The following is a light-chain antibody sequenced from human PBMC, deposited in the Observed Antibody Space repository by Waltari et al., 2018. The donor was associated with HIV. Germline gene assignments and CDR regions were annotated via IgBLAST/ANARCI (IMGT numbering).Light chain of an antibody. Sequence: AIQMTQSPSSLSASVGDRVTIPCRASQGIGNDLGWYQQKSGRAPKVLIYAASSLQSGVPSRFSGSRPGTDFTLTISSLQPEDSATYYCLQDGSFPLTFGPGTKVDV. V-gene: IGKV1-6*01. CDR2: AAS. CDR3: LQDGSFPLT. J-gene: IGKJ3*01. CDR1: QGIGND.